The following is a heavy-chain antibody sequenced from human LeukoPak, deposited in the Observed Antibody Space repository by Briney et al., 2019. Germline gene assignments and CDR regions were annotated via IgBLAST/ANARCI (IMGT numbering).Heavy chain of an antibody. V-gene: IGHV3-30*04. D-gene: IGHD3-10*01. CDR3: ARDFLTGSGSHTFPNY. CDR1: GFTFSSYG. Sequence: PGGSLRLSCAASGFTFSSYGMHWVRQAPGKGLEWVVVISYDASKKYYADSVKGRFTISIDNSKTTLYLQMNSLRADDMAVYYCARDFLTGSGSHTFPNYWVQGTLVTVSS. J-gene: IGHJ4*02. CDR2: ISYDASKK.